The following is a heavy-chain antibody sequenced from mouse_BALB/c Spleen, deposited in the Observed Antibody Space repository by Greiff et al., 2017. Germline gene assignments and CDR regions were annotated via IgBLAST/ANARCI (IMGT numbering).Heavy chain of an antibody. CDR3: ASYYYGSSAWFAY. CDR2: IWAGGST. V-gene: IGHV2-9*02. Sequence: QVQLKQSGPGLVAPSQSLSITCTVSGLSLTSYGVHWVRQPPGKGLEWLGVIWAGGSTNYNSALMSRLSISKDNSKSQVFLKMNSLQTDDTAMYYCASYYYGSSAWFAYWGQGTLVTVSA. CDR1: GLSLTSYG. D-gene: IGHD1-1*01. J-gene: IGHJ3*01.